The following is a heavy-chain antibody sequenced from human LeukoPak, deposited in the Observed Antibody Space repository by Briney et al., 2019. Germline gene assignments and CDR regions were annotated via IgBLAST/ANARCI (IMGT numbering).Heavy chain of an antibody. CDR2: INPSGGST. V-gene: IGHV1-46*01. Sequence: EASVKVSCKASGYTFTSYYMHWVRPAPGQGLEWMGIINPSGGSTSYAQKFQGRVTITADESTSTAYMELSSLRSEDTAVYYCARDRDDSSGYYSHFDYWGQGTLVTVSS. CDR3: ARDRDDSSGYYSHFDY. J-gene: IGHJ4*02. CDR1: GYTFTSYY. D-gene: IGHD3-22*01.